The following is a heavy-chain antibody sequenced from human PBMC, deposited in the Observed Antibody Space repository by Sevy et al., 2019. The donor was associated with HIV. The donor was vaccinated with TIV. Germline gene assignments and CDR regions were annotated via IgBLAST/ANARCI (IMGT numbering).Heavy chain of an antibody. Sequence: GGSLRFSCAASGFTFSSYAMHWVRQAPGKGLEWVAVISYDGNNKYADSVKGRFTISRDNSKNTLYLQMNSLRAEDTAVYYCARDGSSGGLFLKDYYYFGMDVWGQGTTVTVSS. D-gene: IGHD3-16*01. J-gene: IGHJ6*02. V-gene: IGHV3-30*03. CDR1: GFTFSSYA. CDR3: ARDGSSGGLFLKDYYYFGMDV. CDR2: ISYDGNNK.